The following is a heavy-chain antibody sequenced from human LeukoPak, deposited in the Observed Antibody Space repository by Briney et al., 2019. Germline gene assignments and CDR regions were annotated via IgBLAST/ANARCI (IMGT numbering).Heavy chain of an antibody. CDR3: ARELETAQTIDY. CDR2: LNTDGSIA. J-gene: IGHJ4*02. CDR1: GFTFGSYW. Sequence: GGSLRLSCAASGFTFGSYWMQWVRHAPGKGLMWVSRLNTDGSIATYADSVKGQFTISRDNAKNTLYLQMNSLRADDTAVYYCARELETAQTIDYWGQGTLVTVSS. V-gene: IGHV3-74*01. D-gene: IGHD1-14*01.